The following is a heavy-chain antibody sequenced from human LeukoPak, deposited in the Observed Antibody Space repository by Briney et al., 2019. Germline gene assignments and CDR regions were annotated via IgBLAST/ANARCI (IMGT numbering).Heavy chain of an antibody. V-gene: IGHV4-59*08. Sequence: SETLSLTCTVSGGAISSYYGSWIRQPPGKGLEWGGYIYYSGSTKYNPSLKSRVTISVDTSKNQFSLKLRSVTAADTAVYYCARGARAGYNLEPFDYWGQGTLVTVSS. D-gene: IGHD5-24*01. CDR1: GGAISSYY. CDR3: ARGARAGYNLEPFDY. J-gene: IGHJ4*02. CDR2: IYYSGST.